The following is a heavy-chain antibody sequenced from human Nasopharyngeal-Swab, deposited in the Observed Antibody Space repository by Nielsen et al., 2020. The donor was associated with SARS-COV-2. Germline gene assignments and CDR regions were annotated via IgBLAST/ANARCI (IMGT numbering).Heavy chain of an antibody. CDR3: ARDMRGAFDY. D-gene: IGHD2-2*01. CDR1: GSTFSSHA. V-gene: IGHV3-23*01. Sequence: GESLKISCAASGSTFSSHAMTWVRQAPGKGLEWVSTISGGGGSTYSADSVRGRFAISRDNSRSTLYLQMSSLRAEDTAVYYCARDMRGAFDYWGQGTLVTVSS. CDR2: ISGGGGST. J-gene: IGHJ4*02.